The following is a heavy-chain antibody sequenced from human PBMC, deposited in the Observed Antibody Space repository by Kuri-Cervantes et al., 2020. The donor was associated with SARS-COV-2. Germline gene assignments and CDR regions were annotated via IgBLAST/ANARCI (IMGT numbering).Heavy chain of an antibody. CDR1: GGSVSSGSCY. CDR2: IYYSGST. CDR3: ARTLASITGTYMDV. V-gene: IGHV4-30-4*08. D-gene: IGHD1-7*01. Sequence: LRLSCTVSGGSVSSGSCYWSWIRQPPGKGLEWIGYIYYSGSTYYNPSLKSRVTISVDTSKNQFSLKLSSVTAADTAVYYCARTLASITGTYMDVWGKGTTVTVSS. J-gene: IGHJ6*03.